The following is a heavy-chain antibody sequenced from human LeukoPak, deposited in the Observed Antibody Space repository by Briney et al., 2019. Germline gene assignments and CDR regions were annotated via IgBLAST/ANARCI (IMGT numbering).Heavy chain of an antibody. CDR1: GGSISSYY. Sequence: PSETLSLTCTVSGGSISSYYWSWIRQPAGKGLEWIGRIYTSGSTNYNPSLKSRVTMSVDTSKNQFSLKLSSVTAADTAVYYCARDREYQLLATGWFDPWGQGTLVTVSS. V-gene: IGHV4-4*07. D-gene: IGHD2-2*01. J-gene: IGHJ5*02. CDR2: IYTSGST. CDR3: ARDREYQLLATGWFDP.